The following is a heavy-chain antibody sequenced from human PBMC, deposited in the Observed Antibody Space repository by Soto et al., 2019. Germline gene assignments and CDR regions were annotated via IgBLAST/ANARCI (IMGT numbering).Heavy chain of an antibody. Sequence: GGSLRLSCAASGFTFSSYSMNWVRQAPGKGLEWVSYISSSSSTIYYADSVKGRFTISRDNAKNSLYLQMNSLRAEDTAVYYCARDGDCTNGVCYSLYFDYWGQGTLVTVSS. V-gene: IGHV3-48*01. D-gene: IGHD2-8*01. CDR3: ARDGDCTNGVCYSLYFDY. CDR1: GFTFSSYS. J-gene: IGHJ4*02. CDR2: ISSSSSTI.